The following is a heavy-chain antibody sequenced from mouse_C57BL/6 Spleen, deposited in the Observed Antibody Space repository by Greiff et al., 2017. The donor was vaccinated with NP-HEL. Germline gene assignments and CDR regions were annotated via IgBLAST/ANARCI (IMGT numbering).Heavy chain of an antibody. V-gene: IGHV5-4*03. CDR3: ARDDYEGYFDY. Sequence: DVMLVESGGGLVKPGGSLKLSCAASGFTFSSYAMSWVRQTPEKRLEWVATISDGGSYTYYPDNVKGRFTISRDNAKNNLYLQMSHLKSEDTAMYYCARDDYEGYFDYWGQGTTLTVSS. CDR1: GFTFSSYA. CDR2: ISDGGSYT. D-gene: IGHD2-4*01. J-gene: IGHJ2*01.